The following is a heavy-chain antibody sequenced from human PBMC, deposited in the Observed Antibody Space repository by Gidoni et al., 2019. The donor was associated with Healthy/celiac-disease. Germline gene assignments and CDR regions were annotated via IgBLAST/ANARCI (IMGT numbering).Heavy chain of an antibody. CDR3: AKGGAGGYYDFWSGYYENTYYFDY. Sequence: QVQLQESGPGLVKPSQTLSLTCTVSGGSISSGGYYWTSVRQHPGKGLEWIGYIYYSGSTYYNPSLKSRVTISVDTSKNQFSLKLSSVTAADTAVYYCAKGGAGGYYDFWSGYYENTYYFDYWGQGTLVTVSS. J-gene: IGHJ4*02. CDR1: GGSISSGGYY. D-gene: IGHD3-3*01. V-gene: IGHV4-31*03. CDR2: IYYSGST.